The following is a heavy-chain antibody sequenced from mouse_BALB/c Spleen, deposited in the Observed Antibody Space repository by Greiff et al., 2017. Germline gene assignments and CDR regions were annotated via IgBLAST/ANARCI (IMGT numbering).Heavy chain of an antibody. J-gene: IGHJ3*01. CDR2: IDPANGNT. V-gene: IGHV14-3*02. D-gene: IGHD2-2*01. Sequence: EVQLQESGAELVKPGASVKLSCTASGFNIKDTYMHWVKQRPEQGLGWIGRIDPANGNTKYDPKFQGKATITADTSSNTAYLQLSSLTSKDTAVYYCARFYYGYDGFAYWGQGTLVTVSA. CDR3: ARFYYGYDGFAY. CDR1: GFNIKDTY.